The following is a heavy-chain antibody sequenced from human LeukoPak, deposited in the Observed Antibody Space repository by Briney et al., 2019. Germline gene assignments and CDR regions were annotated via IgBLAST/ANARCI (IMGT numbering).Heavy chain of an antibody. CDR2: ISPYNGNT. D-gene: IGHD2-15*01. Sequence: ASVKVSCKTSGYTFTNYGVTWVRQAPGQGLEWMGWISPYNGNTKYAHKLQGRLTMATDTSTSTVYMDLRSLISDDTAVYYCARSPAVDAADTLDYWGQGTLVTVSS. J-gene: IGHJ4*02. CDR3: ARSPAVDAADTLDY. CDR1: GYTFTNYG. V-gene: IGHV1-18*01.